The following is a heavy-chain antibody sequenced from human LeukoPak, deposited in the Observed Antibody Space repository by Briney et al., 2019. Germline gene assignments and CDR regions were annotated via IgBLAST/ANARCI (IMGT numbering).Heavy chain of an antibody. V-gene: IGHV4-59*11. Sequence: SETLSLTCTVSGVSINSHYWSWIRQPPGKGLEWIGFIYDSGSANYKSSLKSRVTMTVDTSKNQFSLKLNSVTAADTAVYFCARVLQNYYHMDVWGEGTTVTVSS. J-gene: IGHJ6*03. CDR3: ARVLQNYYHMDV. CDR1: GVSINSHY. CDR2: IYDSGSA. D-gene: IGHD3-3*01.